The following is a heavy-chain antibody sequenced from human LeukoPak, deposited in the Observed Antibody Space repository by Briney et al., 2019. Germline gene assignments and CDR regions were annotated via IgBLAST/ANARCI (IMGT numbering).Heavy chain of an antibody. J-gene: IGHJ4*02. D-gene: IGHD2-15*01. V-gene: IGHV1-18*01. CDR2: ISAYNGNT. CDR3: AREALLVRYCSGGSCYLDY. CDR1: GYTFTSYG. Sequence: ASVKVSCKASGYTFTSYGISWVRQAPGQGLEWMGWISAYNGNTNYAQKLQGRVTMTTDTSTSTAYMELRSLRSDDTAVYYCAREALLVRYCSGGSCYLDYWGQGTLVTVSS.